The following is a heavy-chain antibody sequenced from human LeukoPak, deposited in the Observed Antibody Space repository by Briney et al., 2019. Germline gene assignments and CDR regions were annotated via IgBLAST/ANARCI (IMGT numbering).Heavy chain of an antibody. D-gene: IGHD2/OR15-2a*01. V-gene: IGHV1-18*01. J-gene: IGHJ4*02. CDR1: GYXFTSHG. CDR3: ARGEYNYFDY. Sequence: ASVKVSCKASGYXFTSHGMTWVRQAPGQGLEWVGWVNAYNGHTNYVQNLQGRGTMTTDTSTSTAYMELRSLRSDDTAVYYCARGEYNYFDYWGQGTLVTVSS. CDR2: VNAYNGHT.